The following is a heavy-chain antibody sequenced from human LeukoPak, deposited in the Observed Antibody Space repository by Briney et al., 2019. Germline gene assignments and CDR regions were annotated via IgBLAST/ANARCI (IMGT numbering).Heavy chain of an antibody. CDR1: GGTFSSYA. J-gene: IGHJ4*02. D-gene: IGHD3-22*01. Sequence: ASVKVSCKASGGTFSSYAISWVRQAPGQGLEWMGGIIPIFGTANYAQKFQGRVTITADKSTSTAYMELSSLRSEDTAVYYCARDSTYYYDGSGYHSLDYWGQGTLVTVSS. CDR2: IIPIFGTA. CDR3: ARDSTYYYDGSGYHSLDY. V-gene: IGHV1-69*06.